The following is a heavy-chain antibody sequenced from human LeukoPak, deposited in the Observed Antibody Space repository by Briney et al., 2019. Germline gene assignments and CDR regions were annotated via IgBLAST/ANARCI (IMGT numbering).Heavy chain of an antibody. J-gene: IGHJ4*02. D-gene: IGHD5-24*01. CDR1: GGSISSYY. Sequence: SETLSLTCTVSGGSISSYYWSLIRQPPGKGLEWIGYIYYSGSTNYNPSLKSRVTISVDTSKNQFSLKLSSVTAADTAVYYCARAGMATITTYFDYWGQGTLVTVSS. V-gene: IGHV4-59*01. CDR3: ARAGMATITTYFDY. CDR2: IYYSGST.